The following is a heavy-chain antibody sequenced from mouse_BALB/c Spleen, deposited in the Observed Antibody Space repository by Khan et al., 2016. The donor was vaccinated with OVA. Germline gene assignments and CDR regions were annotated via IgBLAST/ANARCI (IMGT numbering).Heavy chain of an antibody. CDR3: AREEALYYFDY. D-gene: IGHD3-2*02. J-gene: IGHJ2*01. V-gene: IGHV1S132*01. Sequence: QVQLQQSGAELVRPGASVKLSCKTSGYIFTSYWIHWIKQRSGQGLEWIARIYPGTDNTYYNENLKDRATLTTDKSSSTAYMQLSSLKSEDSAVYFCAREEALYYFDYWGQGSTLTVSS. CDR2: IYPGTDNT. CDR1: GYIFTSYW.